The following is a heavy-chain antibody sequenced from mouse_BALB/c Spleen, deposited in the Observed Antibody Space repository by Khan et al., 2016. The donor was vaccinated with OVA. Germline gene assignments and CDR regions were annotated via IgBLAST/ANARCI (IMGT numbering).Heavy chain of an antibody. V-gene: IGHV14-3*02. J-gene: IGHJ1*01. CDR3: AHPSYGPRNFDV. Sequence: VQLQQSGAELVKPGASVKLSCTASGFNIKDTYMHWVKQRPEQGLEWIGRIATANGNTKYDPKFQDQSTITADHSYNILYLQLSSLTSEDTAVSYGAHPSYGPRNFDVWGEGTTVTVSS. D-gene: IGHD1-1*02. CDR2: IATANGNT. CDR1: GFNIKDTY.